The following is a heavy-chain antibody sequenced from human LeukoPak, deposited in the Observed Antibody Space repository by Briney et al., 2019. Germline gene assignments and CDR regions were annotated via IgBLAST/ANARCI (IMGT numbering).Heavy chain of an antibody. D-gene: IGHD3-16*02. CDR1: GGTFSSYA. Sequence: SVKVSCKASGGTFSSYAISWVRQAPGQGLEWMGRIIPIFGTANYAQKFQGRVTITTDESTSTAYMELSSLRSEDAAVYYCAYYQTFRGVIDDYWGQGTLVTVSS. CDR3: AYYQTFRGVIDDY. J-gene: IGHJ4*02. V-gene: IGHV1-69*05. CDR2: IIPIFGTA.